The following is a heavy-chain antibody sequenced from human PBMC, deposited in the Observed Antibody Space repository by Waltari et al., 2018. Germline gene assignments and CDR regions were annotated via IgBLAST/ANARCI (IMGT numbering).Heavy chain of an antibody. V-gene: IGHV4-4*07. CDR1: GGSMRSYY. CDR2: ISAGGPT. CDR3: ARERDFWSGYPDAFDI. Sequence: QVQLQESGPGLVKPSETLSLTCSVSGGSMRSYYWSWIRQPAGRGVEWIVRISAGGPTTYNPSLNSRLTMSVDTSRNQFSLTLRFVTAADTAKYFCARERDFWSGYPDAFDIWGQGTQVTVSS. J-gene: IGHJ3*02. D-gene: IGHD3-3*01.